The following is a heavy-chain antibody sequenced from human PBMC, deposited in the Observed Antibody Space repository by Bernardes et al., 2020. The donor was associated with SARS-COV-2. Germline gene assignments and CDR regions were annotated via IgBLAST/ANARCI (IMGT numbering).Heavy chain of an antibody. CDR1: GFTLSTYA. Sequence: GGSLRLSCAASGFTLSTYAMSWVRQAPGKGLEWVSAISDTGGSSSYAASVKGRFFISRDNSKNTVYLQMNSLRAGDTAIYYCAKVPSWIVAEDDWWGQGTLVTVSS. J-gene: IGHJ4*02. CDR3: AKVPSWIVAEDDW. CDR2: ISDTGGSS. V-gene: IGHV3-23*01. D-gene: IGHD5-12*01.